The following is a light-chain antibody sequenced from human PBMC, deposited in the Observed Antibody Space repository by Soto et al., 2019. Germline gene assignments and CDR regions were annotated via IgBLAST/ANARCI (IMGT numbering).Light chain of an antibody. CDR1: QTISNW. CDR3: QQSYSIPPIT. J-gene: IGKJ5*01. V-gene: IGKV1-5*01. Sequence: DIQMTQSPSTLSASVGDRVTITCRASQTISNWLAWYQQKPGKAPKLLIYGASSLQSGVPSRFSGSGSGTEFTLTISSLQPEDFATYYCQQSYSIPPITFGQGTRLEIK. CDR2: GAS.